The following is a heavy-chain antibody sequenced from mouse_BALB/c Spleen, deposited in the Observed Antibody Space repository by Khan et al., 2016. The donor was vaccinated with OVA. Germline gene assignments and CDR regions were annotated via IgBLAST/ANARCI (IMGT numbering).Heavy chain of an antibody. Sequence: EVQLQQSGAELVRPGALVKLSCKGSGFNIKDYYIHWVKQRPEQGLEWIGWIDPENDNTIYDPKFQGKASITADTSSNTAYLQLSSLTSEDTAVYYCTRDGYSPWFAYCGQGTLITVSA. V-gene: IGHV14-1*02. CDR1: GFNIKDYY. J-gene: IGHJ3*01. CDR2: IDPENDNT. D-gene: IGHD2-3*01. CDR3: TRDGYSPWFAY.